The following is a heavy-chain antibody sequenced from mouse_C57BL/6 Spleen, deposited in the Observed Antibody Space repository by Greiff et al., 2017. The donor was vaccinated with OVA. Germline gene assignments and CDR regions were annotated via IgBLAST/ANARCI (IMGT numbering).Heavy chain of an antibody. D-gene: IGHD1-1*01. CDR3: ARLLDYGFDY. Sequence: VKLMESGAELMKPGASVKLSCKATGYTFTGYWIEWVKQRPGHGLEWIGEILPGSGSTYYNEKFKGKATLTVDKSSSTAYMLLSSLTSEDSAVYFCARLLDYGFDYWGQGTTLTVSS. V-gene: IGHV1-9*01. J-gene: IGHJ2*01. CDR1: GYTFTGYW. CDR2: ILPGSGST.